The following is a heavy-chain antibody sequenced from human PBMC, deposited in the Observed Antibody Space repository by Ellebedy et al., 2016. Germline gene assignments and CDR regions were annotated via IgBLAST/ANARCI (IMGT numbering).Heavy chain of an antibody. V-gene: IGHV1-18*04. D-gene: IGHD3-10*01. Sequence: ASVKVSXKASGYTFTSYYMHWVRQAPGQGLEWMGWISAYNGNTNYAQKLQGRVTMTTDTSTSTAYMELRSLRSNDTAVYYCARDLYPSLMVRGAEYYYYYMDVWGKGTTVTVSS. J-gene: IGHJ6*03. CDR3: ARDLYPSLMVRGAEYYYYYMDV. CDR1: GYTFTSYY. CDR2: ISAYNGNT.